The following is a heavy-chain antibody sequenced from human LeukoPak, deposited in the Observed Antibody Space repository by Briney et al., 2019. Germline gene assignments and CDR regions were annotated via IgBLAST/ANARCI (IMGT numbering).Heavy chain of an antibody. CDR1: GGSISSYY. CDR2: IYTSGST. CDR3: ARDRQLRSYYYGMDV. V-gene: IGHV4-4*07. J-gene: IGHJ6*02. Sequence: PSETLSLTCTVSGGSISSYYWSWIRQPAGKGLGWIGRIYTSGSTNYNPSLKSRVTMSVDTSKNQFSLKLSSVTAADTAVYYCARDRQLRSYYYGMDVWGQGTTVTVSS. D-gene: IGHD4-17*01.